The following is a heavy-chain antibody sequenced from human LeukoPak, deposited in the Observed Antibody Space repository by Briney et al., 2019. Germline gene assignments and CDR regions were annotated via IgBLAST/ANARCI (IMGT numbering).Heavy chain of an antibody. CDR1: GFTFSSYA. J-gene: IGHJ4*02. V-gene: IGHV3-23*01. D-gene: IGHD2-15*01. CDR3: SVGLPNFDY. Sequence: TGGSLRLSCAASGFTFSSYAMSWVRQAPGKGLEWVSAISGSGGSTYYADSVKGRFTISGDNSKNTLYLQMNSLRAEDTAVYYPSVGLPNFDYWGQGTLVTVSS. CDR2: ISGSGGST.